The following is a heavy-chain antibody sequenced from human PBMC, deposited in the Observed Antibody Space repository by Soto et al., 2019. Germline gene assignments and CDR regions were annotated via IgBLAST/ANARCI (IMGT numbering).Heavy chain of an antibody. Sequence: GGSLRLSCAASGFTFSTYAMSWVRQAPGKGLEWVSGISGSGGSTYYADSVKGRFTISRDNSKSTLYLQMNTLRAEDTAVYYCAKDHAPTGPNTLVDFDYWGQGTLVTVSS. D-gene: IGHD2-2*01. J-gene: IGHJ4*02. CDR2: ISGSGGST. CDR3: AKDHAPTGPNTLVDFDY. V-gene: IGHV3-23*01. CDR1: GFTFSTYA.